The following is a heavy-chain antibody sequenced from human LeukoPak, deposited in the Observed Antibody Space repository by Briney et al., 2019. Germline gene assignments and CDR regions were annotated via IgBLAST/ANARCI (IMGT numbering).Heavy chain of an antibody. J-gene: IGHJ5*02. V-gene: IGHV3-7*05. Sequence: PGGSLRLSCEASGFTFSNCWMSWVRQSPGKGLQWVANIKEDGSGQNYADSVRRRFTISRDNAKKSLYLQMNSLRAEDTAVYYCVRYAMLDPWGQGTLVTVSS. CDR1: GFTFSNCW. CDR2: IKEDGSGQ. D-gene: IGHD2-2*01. CDR3: VRYAMLDP.